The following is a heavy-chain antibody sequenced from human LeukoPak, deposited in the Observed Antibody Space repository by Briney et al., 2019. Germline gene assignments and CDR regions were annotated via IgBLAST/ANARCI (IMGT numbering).Heavy chain of an antibody. V-gene: IGHV4-61*08. J-gene: IGHJ5*02. CDR1: GGSISSGGYY. Sequence: SSETLSLTCTVSGGSISSGGYYWSWIRQHPGKGLEWIGYIYYSGSTNYNPSLKSRVTISVDTSKNQFSLKLSSVTAADTAVYYCARHRGGLGYNWFDPWGQGTLVTVSS. CDR2: IYYSGST. D-gene: IGHD3-16*01. CDR3: ARHRGGLGYNWFDP.